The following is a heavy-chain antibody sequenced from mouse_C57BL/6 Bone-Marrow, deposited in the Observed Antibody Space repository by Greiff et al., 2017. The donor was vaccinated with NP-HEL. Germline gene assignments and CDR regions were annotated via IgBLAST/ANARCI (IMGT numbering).Heavy chain of an antibody. V-gene: IGHV1-81*01. D-gene: IGHD2-5*01. J-gene: IGHJ2*01. Sequence: VQLQQSGAELARPGASVKLSCKASGYTFTSYGISWVKQRTGQGLEWIGEIYPRSGNTYYNEKFKGKATLTADKSSSTAYMELRSLTSEDSAVYFCARAYYSSYFDYWGEGTTLTVSS. CDR2: IYPRSGNT. CDR3: ARAYYSSYFDY. CDR1: GYTFTSYG.